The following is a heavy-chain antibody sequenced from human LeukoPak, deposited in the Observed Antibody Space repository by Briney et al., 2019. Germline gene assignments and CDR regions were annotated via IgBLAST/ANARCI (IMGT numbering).Heavy chain of an antibody. Sequence: GGSLRLSCAASGFTFSSYAMSWVRQAPGKGLEWVSAISGSGGSTYYADSVKGRFTISRDNSKNTLYPQMNSLRAEDTAVYYCAKVVYYYDSSGYYYVSWGQGTLVTVSS. V-gene: IGHV3-23*01. CDR3: AKVVYYYDSSGYYYVS. J-gene: IGHJ4*01. CDR2: ISGSGGST. D-gene: IGHD3-22*01. CDR1: GFTFSSYA.